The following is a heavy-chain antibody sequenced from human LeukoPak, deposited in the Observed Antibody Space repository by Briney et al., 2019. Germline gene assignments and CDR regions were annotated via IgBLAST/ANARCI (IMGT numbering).Heavy chain of an antibody. Sequence: SEALSLTCTVSGGSISSYYWSWIRQPPGKGLEWIGYIYYSGSTNYNPSLKSRVTLSVDTSKNQFSLKLNSVTAADTAVYYCARDSTAGYWGQGTLVTVSS. CDR3: ARDSTAGY. CDR1: GGSISSYY. CDR2: IYYSGST. J-gene: IGHJ4*02. V-gene: IGHV4-59*01.